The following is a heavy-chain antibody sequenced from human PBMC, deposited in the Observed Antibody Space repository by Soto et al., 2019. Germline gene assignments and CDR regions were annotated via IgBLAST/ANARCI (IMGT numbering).Heavy chain of an antibody. CDR2: IKSDETTT. V-gene: IGHV3-74*01. D-gene: IGHD3-10*01. Sequence: EVQLVESGGGLVQPGGSLRLSCAASGFIFTDYWIHWVRQAPGKGLVWVARIKSDETTTNHADSVWGRLTISRDNTKNTVSLQMNSLRAEDTAVYYCARGARNYYYFDYWGQGTLVTVSS. CDR3: ARGARNYYYFDY. J-gene: IGHJ4*02. CDR1: GFIFTDYW.